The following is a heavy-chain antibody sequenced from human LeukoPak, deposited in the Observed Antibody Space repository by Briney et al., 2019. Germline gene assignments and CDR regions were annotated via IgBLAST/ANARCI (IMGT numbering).Heavy chain of an antibody. D-gene: IGHD3-22*01. Sequence: GGSLRLSCAASGFTFRSYSMNWVRQAPGKGLEWISYISSSSSSIYYADSVKGRFTISRDNAKNSLYLQMNSLRAEDTAVYYCARDYYYDSSPPFDYWGQGTLVTVSS. CDR2: ISSSSSSI. J-gene: IGHJ4*02. CDR3: ARDYYYDSSPPFDY. CDR1: GFTFRSYS. V-gene: IGHV3-48*04.